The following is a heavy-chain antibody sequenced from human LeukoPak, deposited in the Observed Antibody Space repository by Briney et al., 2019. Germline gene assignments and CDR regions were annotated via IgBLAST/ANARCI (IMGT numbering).Heavy chain of an antibody. J-gene: IGHJ4*02. CDR3: ARGRRYYDSSGPTGVYYFDY. Sequence: GGSLTLSCAASGFTFSSYSMNWVRQAPGKGLEWVSYISNSSSTIYYADSVKGRFTISRDNDKNSLYLQMNSLRDEDTAVYYCARGRRYYDSSGPTGVYYFDYWGQGTLVTVSS. CDR1: GFTFSSYS. D-gene: IGHD3-22*01. V-gene: IGHV3-48*02. CDR2: ISNSSSTI.